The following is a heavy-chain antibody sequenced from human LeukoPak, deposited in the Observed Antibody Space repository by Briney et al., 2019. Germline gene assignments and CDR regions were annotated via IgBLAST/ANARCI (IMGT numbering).Heavy chain of an antibody. V-gene: IGHV3-11*01. CDR2: ISGSGSTI. Sequence: GGSLRLSCAASGFTFSDYYMSWIRQAPGKGLEWVSYISGSGSTIYYADSVKGRFTISRDNSKNTLYLQMNSLRAEDTAVYYCAKDLVGATMVAAVLIWGQGTMVTVSS. CDR1: GFTFSDYY. D-gene: IGHD1-26*01. J-gene: IGHJ3*02. CDR3: AKDLVGATMVAAVLI.